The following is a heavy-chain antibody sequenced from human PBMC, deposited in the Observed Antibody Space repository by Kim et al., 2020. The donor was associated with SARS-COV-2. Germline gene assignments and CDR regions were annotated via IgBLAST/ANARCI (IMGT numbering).Heavy chain of an antibody. V-gene: IGHV4-61*01. J-gene: IGHJ4*02. CDR2: IDYSGST. CDR1: GGSVSSGSYY. CDR3: ARGRGDIVVVVAATPPSFDY. D-gene: IGHD2-15*01. Sequence: SETLSLTCTVSGGSVSSGSYYWSWIRQPPGKGLEWIGYIDYSGSTNYNPSLKSRVTISVDTSKNLFSLKLSSVTAADTAVYYCARGRGDIVVVVAATPPSFDYWGQGTLVTVSS.